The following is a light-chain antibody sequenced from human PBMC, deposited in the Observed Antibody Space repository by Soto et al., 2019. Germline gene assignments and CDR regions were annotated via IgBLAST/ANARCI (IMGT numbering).Light chain of an antibody. V-gene: IGKV3-15*01. J-gene: IGKJ5*01. CDR3: QQYNNWPLFT. CDR2: GAS. CDR1: QSVRTN. Sequence: EIVMTQSPATLSVSPGERATLSCRASQSVRTNLAWYQQKRGQAPRLLIYGASTRATGIPARFSGSGSGTEFTFTISSLQSEDFAVYYCQQYNNWPLFTFGQGTRLEIK.